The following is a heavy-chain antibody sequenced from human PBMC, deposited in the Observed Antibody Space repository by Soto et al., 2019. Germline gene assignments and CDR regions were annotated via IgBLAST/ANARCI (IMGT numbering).Heavy chain of an antibody. Sequence: QVQLVESGGGLVKPGGSLRLSCVASGFTFSDYYMSWIRQAPGKGLEWVSYISSSSSYTNYADSVKGRFTISRDNAKNSLYRQMNSLRAEDTDVYYCARDHHRYSGYDYVDYWGQGTLVTVSS. CDR3: ARDHHRYSGYDYVDY. CDR1: GFTFSDYY. V-gene: IGHV3-11*05. D-gene: IGHD5-12*01. J-gene: IGHJ4*02. CDR2: ISSSSSYT.